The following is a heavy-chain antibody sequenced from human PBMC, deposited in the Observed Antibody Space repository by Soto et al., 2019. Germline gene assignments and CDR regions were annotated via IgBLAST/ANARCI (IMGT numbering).Heavy chain of an antibody. V-gene: IGHV3-21*01. J-gene: IGHJ6*02. D-gene: IGHD5-18*01. CDR3: ARDPYSYGKYYGMDV. CDR2: ISSSSSYI. CDR1: GFTFSSYS. Sequence: GGSLRLSCAASGFTFSSYSMNWVRQAPGKGLEWVSSISSSSSYIYYADSVKGRFTISRDNAKNSLYLQMNSLRAEDTAVYYCARDPYSYGKYYGMDVWGQGTTVTVSS.